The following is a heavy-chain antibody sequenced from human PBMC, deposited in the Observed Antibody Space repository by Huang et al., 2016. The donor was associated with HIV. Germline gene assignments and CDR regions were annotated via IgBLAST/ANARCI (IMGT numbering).Heavy chain of an antibody. Sequence: QVELVESGGGVVQPGRSLRLSCVGSGFIFSNYAMHWVRQAPGKGLEWVAVISFDGTYKYYADSVNGRFTVSRDTAEDTLYLHMNSLRPDDSALYYCARDGHGKWLGQFDCLYFDYWGQGALVTVSS. CDR1: GFIFSNYA. D-gene: IGHD3-9*01. V-gene: IGHV3-30-3*01. J-gene: IGHJ4*02. CDR3: ARDGHGKWLGQFDCLYFDY. CDR2: ISFDGTYK.